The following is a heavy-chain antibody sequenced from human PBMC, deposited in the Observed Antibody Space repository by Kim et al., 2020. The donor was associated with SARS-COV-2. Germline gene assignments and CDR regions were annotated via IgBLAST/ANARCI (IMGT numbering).Heavy chain of an antibody. D-gene: IGHD3-3*02. CDR2: NSYAT. V-gene: IGHV3-73*01. CDR3: LAWGADY. J-gene: IGHJ4*02. Sequence: NSYATAYAASVKGRFTISRDDAKNTAYLQMNSLKTEDTAVYYCLAWGADYWGQGTLVTVSS.